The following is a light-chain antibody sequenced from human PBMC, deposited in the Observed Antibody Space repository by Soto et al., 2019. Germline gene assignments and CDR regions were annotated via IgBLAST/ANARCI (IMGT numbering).Light chain of an antibody. CDR2: AAS. V-gene: IGKV3-20*01. CDR1: QTVRGAF. Sequence: IVLTQSPATLSLSPGDTGTVSCRASQTVRGAFLAWYQQRPGQAPRLLIYAASTRATGVPDRFSGSGSGTXFTLTIXXLEPXDFAVYYCLQFDNSRTFGQGTKVEIK. J-gene: IGKJ1*01. CDR3: LQFDNSRT.